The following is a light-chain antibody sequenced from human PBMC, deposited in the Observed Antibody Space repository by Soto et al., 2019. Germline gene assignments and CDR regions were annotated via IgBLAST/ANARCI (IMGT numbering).Light chain of an antibody. J-gene: IGKJ1*01. V-gene: IGKV3-15*01. CDR3: QQYNNWPRM. CDR1: QSVSNN. CDR2: AAS. Sequence: EIVMTQSPAALSVSPGERATLSCRASQSVSNNLAWYQQKPGQAPRLLIYAASTRATGVPARFSGSGSGTDFTLTISSLQSEDFAVYYCQQYNNWPRMFGQGTKVDIK.